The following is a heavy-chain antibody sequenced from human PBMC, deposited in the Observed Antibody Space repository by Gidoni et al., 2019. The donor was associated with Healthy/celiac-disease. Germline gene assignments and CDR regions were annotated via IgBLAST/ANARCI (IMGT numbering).Heavy chain of an antibody. V-gene: IGHV3-66*01. CDR1: GFTVSSNY. D-gene: IGHD2-2*01. CDR3: ARDKVISSTTVYYYYGMDV. Sequence: EVQLVESGGGLVQPGGSLRLSCAASGFTVSSNYMSWVRQAPGKGLEWVSVIYSGGSTYYADSVKGRFTISRDNSKNTLYLQMNSLRAEDTAVYYCARDKVISSTTVYYYYGMDVWGQGTTVTV. CDR2: IYSGGST. J-gene: IGHJ6*02.